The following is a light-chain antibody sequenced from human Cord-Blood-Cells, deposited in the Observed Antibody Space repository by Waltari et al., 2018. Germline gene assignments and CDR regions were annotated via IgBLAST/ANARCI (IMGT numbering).Light chain of an antibody. J-gene: IGKJ4*01. Sequence: EIVLTPSPATLSLSPGDRATLSCRASQSVSSYLAWYQQKPGQAPRLLIYDASNRATGIPARFSGSGSGTDFTLTISSLEPEDFAVYYCQQRSNWTLTFGGGTKVEIK. CDR1: QSVSSY. CDR2: DAS. CDR3: QQRSNWTLT. V-gene: IGKV3-11*01.